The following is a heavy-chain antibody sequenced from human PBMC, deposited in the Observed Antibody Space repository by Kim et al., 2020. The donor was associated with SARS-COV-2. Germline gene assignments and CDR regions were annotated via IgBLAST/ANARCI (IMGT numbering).Heavy chain of an antibody. CDR2: IYYSGST. CDR1: GGSISSYY. D-gene: IGHD2-15*01. Sequence: SETLSLTCTVSGGSISSYYWSWIRQPPGKGLEWIGYIYYSGSTNYNPSLKSRVTISVDTSKNQFSLKLSSVTAADTAVYYCARDGGYCSGGSCSKQNYYYYGMDVWGQGTTVTVSS. J-gene: IGHJ6*02. V-gene: IGHV4-59*01. CDR3: ARDGGYCSGGSCSKQNYYYYGMDV.